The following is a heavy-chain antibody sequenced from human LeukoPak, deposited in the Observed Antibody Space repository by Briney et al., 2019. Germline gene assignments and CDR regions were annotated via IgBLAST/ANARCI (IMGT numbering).Heavy chain of an antibody. CDR3: ASDYGDYNAFDI. D-gene: IGHD4-17*01. CDR1: GGSISSRNYY. CDR2: IYYSGST. Sequence: PSETLSLTCIVSGGSISSRNYYWGWIRQPPGKGLEWIGSIYYSGSTYYNPSLKSRVTISVDTSKNQFSLKLSSVTAADTAVYYCASDYGDYNAFDIWGQGTMVTVSS. J-gene: IGHJ3*02. V-gene: IGHV4-39*07.